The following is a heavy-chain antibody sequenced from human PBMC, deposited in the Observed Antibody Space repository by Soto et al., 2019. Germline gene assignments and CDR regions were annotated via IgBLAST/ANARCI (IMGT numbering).Heavy chain of an antibody. D-gene: IGHD2-2*01. CDR3: ARDLTGYAMDV. CDR1: GFTFSSYA. V-gene: IGHV3-30-3*01. J-gene: IGHJ6*02. CDR2: ISYDGSNK. Sequence: GGSLRLSCAAPGFTFSSYAMHWVRQAPGKGLEWVAVISYDGSNKYYADSVKGRFTISRDNSKNTLYLQMNSLRAEDTAVYYCARDLTGYAMDVWGQGTTVTVSS.